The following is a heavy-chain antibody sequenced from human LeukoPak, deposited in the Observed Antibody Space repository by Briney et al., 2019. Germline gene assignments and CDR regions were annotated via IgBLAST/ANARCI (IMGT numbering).Heavy chain of an antibody. CDR2: IKPDGSEE. D-gene: IGHD3-10*01. CDR1: GFTFSIYW. CDR3: AKSYYGG. J-gene: IGHJ4*02. Sequence: PGGSLRLSCAASGFTFSIYWMSWVRQAPGKGLEWVANIKPDGSEEYYVDSVKGRFTISRDNVKNSLYLQMNSLRAEDTAVYYCAKSYYGGWDQGTLVTVSS. V-gene: IGHV3-7*01.